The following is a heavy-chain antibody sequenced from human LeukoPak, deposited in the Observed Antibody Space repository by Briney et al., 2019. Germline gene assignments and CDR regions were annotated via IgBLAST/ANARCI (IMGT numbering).Heavy chain of an antibody. CDR3: ARQASCSSTNCYPFDY. CDR1: GDSISSDY. V-gene: IGHV4-59*08. Sequence: SEALSLTCTVSGDSISSDYWSWIRQPPGKGLEWIGWISYSGSTNYNPSLKTRVTISVDTSKNQFSLKLSSVTAADTAVYYCARQASCSSTNCYPFDYWGQGTLVTVSS. J-gene: IGHJ4*02. CDR2: ISYSGST. D-gene: IGHD2-2*01.